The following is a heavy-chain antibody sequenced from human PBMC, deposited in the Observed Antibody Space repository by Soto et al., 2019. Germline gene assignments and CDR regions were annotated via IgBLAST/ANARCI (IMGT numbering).Heavy chain of an antibody. Sequence: GGSLRLSCAASGFTLSSYAMHWVRQAPGKGLEWVAVISYDGSNKYYADSVKGRFTISRDNSKNTLYLQMNSLRAEDTAVYYCASPQGYSGPENYYYYGMDVWGQGTTVTVSS. D-gene: IGHD5-12*01. J-gene: IGHJ6*01. CDR2: ISYDGSNK. V-gene: IGHV3-30-3*01. CDR1: GFTLSSYA. CDR3: ASPQGYSGPENYYYYGMDV.